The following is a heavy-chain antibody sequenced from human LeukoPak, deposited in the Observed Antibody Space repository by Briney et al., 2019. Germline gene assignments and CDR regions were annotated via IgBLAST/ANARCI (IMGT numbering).Heavy chain of an antibody. D-gene: IGHD2-2*01. CDR3: ARVPAATKFDY. CDR2: IYHSGST. J-gene: IGHJ4*02. Sequence: SETLSLTCTVSGGSISSGGYYWSWIRQPPGKGLEWIGYIYHSGSTYYNPSLKSRVTISVDRSKNQFSLKLSSVTAADTAVYYCARVPAATKFDYWGQGTLVTVSS. V-gene: IGHV4-30-2*01. CDR1: GGSISSGGYY.